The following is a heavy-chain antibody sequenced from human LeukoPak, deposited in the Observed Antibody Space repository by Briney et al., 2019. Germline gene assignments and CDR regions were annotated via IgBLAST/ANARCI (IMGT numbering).Heavy chain of an antibody. D-gene: IGHD3-22*01. CDR3: ARGPYSYDSSGAFDI. Sequence: PSETLSLTCTVSDGSISGYFWAWIRRPAGRGLEWIGRIYSSGSTNYNVSLKSRVTMSVDTSKNQFSLRLNSVTAADTAVYFCARGPYSYDSSGAFDIWGQGTMVTVSS. V-gene: IGHV4-4*07. CDR2: IYSSGST. CDR1: DGSISGYF. J-gene: IGHJ3*02.